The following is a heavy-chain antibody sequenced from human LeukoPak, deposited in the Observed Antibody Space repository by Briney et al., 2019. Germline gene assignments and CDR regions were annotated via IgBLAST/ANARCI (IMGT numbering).Heavy chain of an antibody. D-gene: IGHD5-18*01. V-gene: IGHV1-2*02. CDR2: VNSDSGGT. CDR1: GYTFTDYH. J-gene: IGHJ6*02. Sequence: ASVKVSCKASGYTFTDYHIHGVRQAPGQGLEWMGWVNSDSGGTNYAQKFQGRVIMTRDTSITIAYMELSSLRSDDAAIYYCARDSTAMTGLNMDVWGQGTTVTVSS. CDR3: ARDSTAMTGLNMDV.